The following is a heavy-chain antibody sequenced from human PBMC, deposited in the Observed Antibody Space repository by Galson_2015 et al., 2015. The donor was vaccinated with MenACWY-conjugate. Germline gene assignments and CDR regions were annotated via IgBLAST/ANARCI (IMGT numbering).Heavy chain of an antibody. V-gene: IGHV3-30*02. CDR1: GFTFSSYG. Sequence: SLRLSCAASGFTFSSYGMHWVRQAPGKGLEWVAFQRYDGSNQYYADSVKGRFTISRDNSKNTLYLQMNSLRAEDTAVYYCAKPSGFSQGHFDYWGQGTLVTVSS. CDR3: AKPSGFSQGHFDY. CDR2: QRYDGSNQ. D-gene: IGHD3-3*01. J-gene: IGHJ4*02.